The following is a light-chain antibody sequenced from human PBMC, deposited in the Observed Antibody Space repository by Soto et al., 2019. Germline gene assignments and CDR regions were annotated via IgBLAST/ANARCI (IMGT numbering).Light chain of an antibody. CDR3: QQYFDSPVP. CDR1: QSVLYTSSNRNF. CDR2: WAS. J-gene: IGKJ4*01. V-gene: IGKV4-1*01. Sequence: DIVMTQSPDSVAVSLGERATVNCKSSQSVLYTSSNRNFLAWYQQKPGQPPKVLIYWASTRETGVPDRFSGSGPGTDLTLTISSLQAEDVAVYYCQQYFDSPVPFGGGTKVDI.